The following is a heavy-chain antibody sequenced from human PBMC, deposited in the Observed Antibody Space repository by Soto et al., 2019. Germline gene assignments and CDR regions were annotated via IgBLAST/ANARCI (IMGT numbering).Heavy chain of an antibody. D-gene: IGHD3-3*01. J-gene: IGHJ4*02. CDR3: ARDTLRFLEWGGCFDY. CDR2: IWYDGSNK. Sequence: GGSLRLSCAASGFTFSSYGMHWVRQAPGKGLEWVAVIWYDGSNKYYADSVKGRFTISRDNSKYTLYLQMNSLRAEDTAVYYCARDTLRFLEWGGCFDYWGQGTLVTVSS. CDR1: GFTFSSYG. V-gene: IGHV3-33*01.